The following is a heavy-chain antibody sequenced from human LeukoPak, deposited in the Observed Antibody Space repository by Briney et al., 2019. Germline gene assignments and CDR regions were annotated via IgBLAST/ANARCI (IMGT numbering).Heavy chain of an antibody. CDR1: GYTFTSYG. V-gene: IGHV1-18*01. Sequence: ASVKVSCKASGYTFTSYGISWVRQAPGQGLEWMGWISAYSGNTNYAQKPQGRVTMTTDTSTSTAYMELRSLRSDDTAVYYCASVNRMVRGVINYYYGMDVWGQGTTVTVSS. CDR3: ASVNRMVRGVINYYYGMDV. CDR2: ISAYSGNT. D-gene: IGHD3-10*01. J-gene: IGHJ6*02.